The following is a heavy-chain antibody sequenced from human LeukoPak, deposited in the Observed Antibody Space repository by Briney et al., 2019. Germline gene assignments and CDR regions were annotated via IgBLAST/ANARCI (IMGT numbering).Heavy chain of an antibody. Sequence: PGGSLRLSCAASGFTFSSYSMNWVRQAPGKGLEWVSSISSSSSYIYYADSVKGRFTISRDNAKNSLYLQMNSLRAEDTAVYYCARAPWGYCSGGSCYWFDPWGQGTLVTVSS. CDR3: ARAPWGYCSGGSCYWFDP. D-gene: IGHD2-15*01. J-gene: IGHJ5*02. CDR1: GFTFSSYS. CDR2: ISSSSSYI. V-gene: IGHV3-21*01.